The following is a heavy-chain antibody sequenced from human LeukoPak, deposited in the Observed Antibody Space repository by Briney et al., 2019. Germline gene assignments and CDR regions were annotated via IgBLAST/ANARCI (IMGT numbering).Heavy chain of an antibody. CDR3: ARTDHSSRFYYFDY. CDR2: IKQDGSEK. CDR1: GFTFSTYW. J-gene: IGHJ4*02. D-gene: IGHD6-13*01. Sequence: GGSLRLSCAASGFTFSTYWMSWVRQAPGKSLEWVANIKQDGSEKYYVDSVKGRFTISRDNAKNSLYLQMNSLRVEDTAVHYCARTDHSSRFYYFDYWGQGTLVTVSS. V-gene: IGHV3-7*04.